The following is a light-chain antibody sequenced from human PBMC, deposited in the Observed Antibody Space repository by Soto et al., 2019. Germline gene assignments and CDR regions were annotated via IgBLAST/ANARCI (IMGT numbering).Light chain of an antibody. Sequence: QSALTQPASVSGSPGQSITISCTGTSSDIGYYNYVSWYQQHPGKAPKVIIYEVSNRPSGVSDRFSGSKSGNTASLTISGLQAEDEGDYYCSSYEDSSILMFGGGTKVTAL. CDR2: EVS. CDR1: SSDIGYYNY. CDR3: SSYEDSSILM. V-gene: IGLV2-14*01. J-gene: IGLJ3*02.